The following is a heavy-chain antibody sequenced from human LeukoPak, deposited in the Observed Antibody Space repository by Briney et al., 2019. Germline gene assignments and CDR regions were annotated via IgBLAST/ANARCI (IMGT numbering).Heavy chain of an antibody. CDR1: GGTFSSYA. CDR2: IIPILGIA. D-gene: IGHD2-21*02. Sequence: SVKVSCKASGGTFSSYAISWVRQAPGQGLEWMGRIIPILGIANYAQKFQGRVTITADKSTSTAYMELSSLRSEDTAVYYCARKGCVGDCYLFDFWGQGTLVTVSS. V-gene: IGHV1-69*04. CDR3: ARKGCVGDCYLFDF. J-gene: IGHJ4*02.